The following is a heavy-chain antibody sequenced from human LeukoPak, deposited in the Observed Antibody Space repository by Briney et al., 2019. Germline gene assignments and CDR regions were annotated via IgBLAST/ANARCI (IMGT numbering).Heavy chain of an antibody. D-gene: IGHD5-12*01. CDR2: IFYSGST. CDR1: GGSISSYY. V-gene: IGHV4-59*08. J-gene: IGHJ4*02. Sequence: SETLSLTCTVSGGSISSYYWSWIRQPPGKGLEWIGYIFYSGSTDYNPSLKSRVSISVDTSKNQFSLKLSSVTAADTAMYYCARHAGGYTYFDYWGQGTLVTVSS. CDR3: ARHAGGYTYFDY.